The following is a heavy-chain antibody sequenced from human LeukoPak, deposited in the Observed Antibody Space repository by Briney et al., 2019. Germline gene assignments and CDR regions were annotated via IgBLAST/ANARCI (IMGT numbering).Heavy chain of an antibody. CDR2: IQYDGSNK. CDR3: AKVGDSSGYYQNYFDY. J-gene: IGHJ4*02. Sequence: GGSLRLSCAASGFTFSSYGMHWVRQAPGKGLEWVAFIQYDGSNKYYADSVKGRFTISRDNSKNTLYLQMNSLRAEDTAVYYCAKVGDSSGYYQNYFDYWGQGTLVTVSS. D-gene: IGHD3-22*01. CDR1: GFTFSSYG. V-gene: IGHV3-30*02.